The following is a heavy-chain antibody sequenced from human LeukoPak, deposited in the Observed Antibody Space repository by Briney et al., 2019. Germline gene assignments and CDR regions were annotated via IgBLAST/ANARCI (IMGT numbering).Heavy chain of an antibody. D-gene: IGHD6-6*01. J-gene: IGHJ6*02. CDR3: TRELRGIASHYHGMDV. CDR2: LGTNGDS. Sequence: GGSLRLSCVASGFSFSTYDMYWVRQAAGRGLEWVSALGTNGDSYYLGSVKGRFTISRDDGKNSLYLQMNSLGVEDTAVHYCTRELRGIASHYHGMDVWGQGTTVTVSS. CDR1: GFSFSTYD. V-gene: IGHV3-13*01.